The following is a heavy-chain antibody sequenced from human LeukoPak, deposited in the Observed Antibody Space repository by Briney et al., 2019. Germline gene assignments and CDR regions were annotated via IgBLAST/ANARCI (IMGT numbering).Heavy chain of an antibody. CDR2: ISGSGGST. CDR3: AKGQHYYGSGLLNWFDP. Sequence: GGSLRLSCAASGFTFSSYAMSWVRQAPGKGLEWVSAISGSGGSTYYADSAKGRFTISRDNSKNTLYLQMNSLRVEDTAVYYCAKGQHYYGSGLLNWFDPWGQGTLVTVSS. V-gene: IGHV3-23*01. CDR1: GFTFSSYA. J-gene: IGHJ5*02. D-gene: IGHD3-10*01.